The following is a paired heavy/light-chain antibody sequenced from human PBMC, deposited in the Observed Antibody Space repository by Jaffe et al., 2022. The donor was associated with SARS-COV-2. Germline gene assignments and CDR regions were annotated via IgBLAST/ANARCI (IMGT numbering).Light chain of an antibody. CDR1: QTISSW. V-gene: IGKV1-5*03. CDR3: QQYNGFPYT. CDR2: KAS. J-gene: IGKJ2*01. Sequence: DIQMTQSPSTLSASVGDRVTITCRASQTISSWLAWYQRKPGKAPNLLIYKASTLASGVPSRFSGSGSGTEFTLTISSLQPDDFATYYCQQYNGFPYTFGQGTKLEIK.
Heavy chain of an antibody. CDR3: AREGYCGGDCYSRYFDL. J-gene: IGHJ2*01. V-gene: IGHV3-23*01. D-gene: IGHD2-21*02. CDR2: ISGSGGST. CDR1: GFTFSSY. Sequence: EVQLLESGGGLVQPGGSLRLSCAASGFTFSSYMSWVRQAPGKGLEWVSAISGSGGSTYYADSVKGRFSISRDNSKTTLYLQMNSLRAEDTAVYYCAREGYCGGDCYSRYFDLWGRGTLVTVSS.